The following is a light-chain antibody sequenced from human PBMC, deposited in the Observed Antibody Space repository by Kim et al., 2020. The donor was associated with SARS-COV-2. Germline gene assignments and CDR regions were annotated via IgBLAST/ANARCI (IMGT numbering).Light chain of an antibody. CDR3: QHYNNWPKT. CDR2: GAS. CDR1: QSVTSN. Sequence: EIVMTQSPATLSVSPGERATLSCRTSQSVTSNLAWYQQKPGQTPRLLIYGASTRAAGVPARFTGSGSGTEFTLTISSLQSEDFAIYYCQHYNNWPKTFGQGTKGGYQT. V-gene: IGKV3-15*01. J-gene: IGKJ1*01.